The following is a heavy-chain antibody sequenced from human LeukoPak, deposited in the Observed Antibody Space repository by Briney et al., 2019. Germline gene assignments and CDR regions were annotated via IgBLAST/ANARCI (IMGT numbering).Heavy chain of an antibody. CDR3: ARRYGSGSYYKGAFDI. J-gene: IGHJ3*02. Sequence: LGESLKISCKGSGYSFTNYWIGWVRQMPGKGLEWMGIIYPGESDIRYSPSFQGQVTISADKSVSTAYLQWSSLKASDTAMYYCARRYGSGSYYKGAFDIWGQGTMVTVSS. D-gene: IGHD3-10*01. V-gene: IGHV5-51*01. CDR1: GYSFTNYW. CDR2: IYPGESDI.